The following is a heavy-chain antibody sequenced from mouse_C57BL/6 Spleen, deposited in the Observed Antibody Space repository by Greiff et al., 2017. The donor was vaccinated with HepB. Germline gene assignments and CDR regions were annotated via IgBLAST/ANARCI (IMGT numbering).Heavy chain of an antibody. CDR1: GYTFTSYW. D-gene: IGHD1-1*01. Sequence: QVQLQQSGAELVKPGASVKMSCKASGYTFTSYWITWVKQRPGQGLEWIGDIYPGSGSTNYNEKFKSKATLTVDTSSSTAYMQLSSLTPEDSAVYYCANFITRDYAMDYWGQGTSVTVSS. CDR2: IYPGSGST. CDR3: ANFITRDYAMDY. J-gene: IGHJ4*01. V-gene: IGHV1-55*01.